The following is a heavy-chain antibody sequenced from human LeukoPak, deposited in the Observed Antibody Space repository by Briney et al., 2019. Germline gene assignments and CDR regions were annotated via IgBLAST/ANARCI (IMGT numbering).Heavy chain of an antibody. J-gene: IGHJ5*02. CDR1: GGTFSSYA. Sequence: SVKVSCKASGGTFSSYAISWVRQAPGQGLEWMGGIIPIFGTANYAQKFQGRVTITAAESTSTAYMELSSLRSEDTAVYYCARAPVDMVWFDPWGQGTLVTVSS. CDR2: IIPIFGTA. V-gene: IGHV1-69*13. CDR3: ARAPVDMVWFDP. D-gene: IGHD5-12*01.